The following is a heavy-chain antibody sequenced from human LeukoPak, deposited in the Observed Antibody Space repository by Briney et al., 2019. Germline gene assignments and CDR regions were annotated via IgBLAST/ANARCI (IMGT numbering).Heavy chain of an antibody. CDR3: ARAPGEAAAGTHYYYYYMDV. V-gene: IGHV1-69*04. CDR1: GGTFSSYA. CDR2: IIPILGIA. D-gene: IGHD6-13*01. Sequence: GASVKVSCKASGGTFSSYAISWVRQAPGQGLEWMGRIIPILGIANYAQKFQGRVTITADKSTSTAYMELSSLRSEDTAVYYCARAPGEAAAGTHYYYYYMDVWGKGTTVTVSS. J-gene: IGHJ6*03.